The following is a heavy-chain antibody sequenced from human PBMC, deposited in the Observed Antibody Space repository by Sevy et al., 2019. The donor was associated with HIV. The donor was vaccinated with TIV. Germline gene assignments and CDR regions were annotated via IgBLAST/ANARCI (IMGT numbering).Heavy chain of an antibody. J-gene: IGHJ3*02. D-gene: IGHD2-15*01. V-gene: IGHV3-11*01. CDR3: ARGLGSSSDAFDI. Sequence: GGSLRLSCAASGFTFSDYYMSWIRQGPGKGLEWISYISGSGATIFYADSMKGRFTISRDNAKNSLFLQINSLKAEDTAVYYCARGLGSSSDAFDIWGQGTMVTVSS. CDR2: ISGSGATI. CDR1: GFTFSDYY.